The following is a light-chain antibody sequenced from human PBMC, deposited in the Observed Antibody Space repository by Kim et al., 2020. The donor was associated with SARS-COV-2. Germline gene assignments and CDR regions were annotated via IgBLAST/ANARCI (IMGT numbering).Light chain of an antibody. V-gene: IGKV1D-16*01. CDR3: QQYDRYPIT. CDR1: RDIAGR. CDR2: AAS. J-gene: IGKJ5*01. Sequence: ASGGDRVTITCRASRDIAGRLVWDQQKPENAPKALIYAASSLQSGVPSRFSGSGSGTDFTLTINSLQPEDFATYYCQQYDRYPITFGQGTRLEIK.